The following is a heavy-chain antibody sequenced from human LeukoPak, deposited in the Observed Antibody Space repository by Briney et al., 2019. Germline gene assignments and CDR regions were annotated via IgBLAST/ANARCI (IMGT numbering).Heavy chain of an antibody. CDR3: ARGAYCGGDCYFQFDY. J-gene: IGHJ4*02. Sequence: PGGSLRLSCAASGFTVSSNYMSWVRQAPGKGLEWVSVIYSGGSTYYADSVKGRFTISRHNSKNTPYLQMNSLRAEDTAVYYCARGAYCGGDCYFQFDYWGQGTLVTVSS. CDR2: IYSGGST. V-gene: IGHV3-53*04. D-gene: IGHD2-21*02. CDR1: GFTVSSNY.